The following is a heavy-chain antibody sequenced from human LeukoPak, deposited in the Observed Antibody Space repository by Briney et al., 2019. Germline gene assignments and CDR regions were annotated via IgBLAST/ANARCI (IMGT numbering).Heavy chain of an antibody. CDR1: GYSITKGYY. Sequence: SETLSLTCVVSGYSITKGYYWGWIRQPPGKGLEWIGSIYHSGSSFYNPSLNSRVTVSRDTSKNQFSLRVSSVTAADTAVYYCAGTIFAVLTRPFDYWGQGMLVTVSS. D-gene: IGHD3-3*01. J-gene: IGHJ4*02. V-gene: IGHV4-38-2*01. CDR2: IYHSGSS. CDR3: AGTIFAVLTRPFDY.